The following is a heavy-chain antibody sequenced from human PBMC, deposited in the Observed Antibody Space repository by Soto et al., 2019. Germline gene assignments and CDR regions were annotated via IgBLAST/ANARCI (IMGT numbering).Heavy chain of an antibody. D-gene: IGHD3-22*01. CDR1: GGSVSSGSYY. Sequence: QVQLQESGPGLVKPSETLSLTCTVSGGSVSSGSYYWSWIRQPPGKGLEWIGYIYYSGSTNYNPSLKSRVTISVDTSKNQFSLKLSSVTAADTAVYYCARVDDSSGYYPFDYWGQGTLVIVSS. CDR3: ARVDDSSGYYPFDY. CDR2: IYYSGST. J-gene: IGHJ4*02. V-gene: IGHV4-61*01.